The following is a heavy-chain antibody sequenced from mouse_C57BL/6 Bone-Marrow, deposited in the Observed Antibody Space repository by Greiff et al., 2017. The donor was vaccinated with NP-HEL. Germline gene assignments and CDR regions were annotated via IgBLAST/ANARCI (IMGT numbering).Heavy chain of an antibody. V-gene: IGHV1-82*01. D-gene: IGHD1-1*01. Sequence: QVQLQQSGPELVKPGASVKISCKASGYAFSSSWMNWVKQRPGKGLEWIGRIYPGDGDTNYNGKFKGKATLTADKSSSTAYMQLSSLTSEDSAVYFCARWPPQYYGRDFDVWGTGTTVTVSS. J-gene: IGHJ1*03. CDR2: IYPGDGDT. CDR1: GYAFSSSW. CDR3: ARWPPQYYGRDFDV.